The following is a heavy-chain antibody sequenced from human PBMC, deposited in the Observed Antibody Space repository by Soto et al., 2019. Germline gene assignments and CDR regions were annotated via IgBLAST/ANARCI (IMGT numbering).Heavy chain of an antibody. CDR2: VHHSGST. J-gene: IGHJ6*03. CDR3: ASLAHETLTGYSYYYHYIDV. V-gene: IGHV4-59*08. D-gene: IGHD3-9*01. Sequence: RPPGKGLEWIGYVHHSGSTNYNPSLESRATISTDTSNNHFSLRLSSVTAADTAVYYCASLAHETLTGYSYYYHYIDVWGKGTTVTVSS.